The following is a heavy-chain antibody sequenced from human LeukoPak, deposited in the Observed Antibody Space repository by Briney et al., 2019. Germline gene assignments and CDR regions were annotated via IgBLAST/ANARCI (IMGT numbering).Heavy chain of an antibody. D-gene: IGHD5-18*01. V-gene: IGHV3-23*01. Sequence: PGGSLRLSCAASGVTFSSYAMSWVRQAPGKGLEWVSAISGSGGSTYYADSVKGRFTISRDNSKNTLYLQMNSLRAEDTAVYYCAKQKGYSYGYASDYWGQGTLVTVSS. CDR1: GVTFSSYA. CDR2: ISGSGGST. CDR3: AKQKGYSYGYASDY. J-gene: IGHJ4*02.